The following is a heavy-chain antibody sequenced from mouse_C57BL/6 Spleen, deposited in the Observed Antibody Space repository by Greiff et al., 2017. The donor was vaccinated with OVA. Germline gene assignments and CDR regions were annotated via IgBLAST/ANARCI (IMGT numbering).Heavy chain of an antibody. CDR3: ARWGFGNYYAMDY. CDR1: GYTFTSYT. Sequence: QVQLKESGADLARPGASVKMSCKASGYTFTSYTMHWVKQRPGQGLEWIGYINPSSGYTKYNQKFKDKATLTADKSSSTAYMQLRSLTSEDSAVYYCARWGFGNYYAMDYWGQGTSVTVSS. CDR2: INPSSGYT. J-gene: IGHJ4*01. V-gene: IGHV1-4*01.